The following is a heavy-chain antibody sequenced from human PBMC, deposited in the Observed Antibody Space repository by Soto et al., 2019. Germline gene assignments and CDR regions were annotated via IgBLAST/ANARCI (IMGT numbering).Heavy chain of an antibody. J-gene: IGHJ4*02. CDR3: ARGSCSSTSCYKEYYFDL. CDR1: GGTFSGYA. V-gene: IGHV1-69*01. Sequence: QVQLVQSGAEVKKPGSSVKVSCKASGGTFSGYAISWVRQAPGQGLEWMGEIIPMFGTSNYAQKFQGRVTITAEESTRTAYMEMSSLRSEDTAVYYCARGSCSSTSCYKEYYFDLWGQGTLVTVSS. CDR2: IIPMFGTS. D-gene: IGHD2-2*02.